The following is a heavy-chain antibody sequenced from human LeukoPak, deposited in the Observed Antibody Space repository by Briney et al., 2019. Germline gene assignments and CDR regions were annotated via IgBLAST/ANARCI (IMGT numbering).Heavy chain of an antibody. V-gene: IGHV3-7*01. D-gene: IGHD3-3*01. CDR1: GFTFSSYW. CDR3: ARDPNYDFWSGYYGLDY. Sequence: GGSLRLSCAASGFTFSSYWMSWVRQAPGKGLEWVANIKQDGSEKYYVDSVKGRFTISRDNAKNSLYLQMNSLRAEDTAVYYCARDPNYDFWSGYYGLDYWGQGTLVTVSS. J-gene: IGHJ4*02. CDR2: IKQDGSEK.